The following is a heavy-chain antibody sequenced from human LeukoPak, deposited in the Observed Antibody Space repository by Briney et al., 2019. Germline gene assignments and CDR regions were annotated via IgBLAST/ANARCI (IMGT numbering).Heavy chain of an antibody. CDR3: ARPYYYDSRIDP. J-gene: IGHJ5*02. D-gene: IGHD3-22*01. CDR1: GGSISSGDYY. V-gene: IGHV4-30-4*01. CDR2: MYFSGST. Sequence: SETLSLTCTVSGGSISSGDYYWSWIRQPPGKGLEWIAYMYFSGSTYYNPSLKSRVTMSADTSKNQLSLKLSSVTAADTAVYYCARPYYYDSRIDPWGQGILVTVSS.